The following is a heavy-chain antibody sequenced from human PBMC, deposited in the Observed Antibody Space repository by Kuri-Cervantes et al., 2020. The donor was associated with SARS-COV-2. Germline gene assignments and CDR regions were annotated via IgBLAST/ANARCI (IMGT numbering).Heavy chain of an antibody. CDR3: AKGAEYYYYYNMDV. CDR1: GYTFTGYY. CDR2: INPNSGST. J-gene: IGHJ6*03. V-gene: IGHV1-2*02. Sequence: ASVKVSCKASGYTFTGYYMHWVRQAPGQGLEWMGWINPNSGSTYYADSVKGRLTISRDNSKNTLYLQMNSLRAEDTAVYYCAKGAEYYYYYNMDVWGKGTTVTVSS.